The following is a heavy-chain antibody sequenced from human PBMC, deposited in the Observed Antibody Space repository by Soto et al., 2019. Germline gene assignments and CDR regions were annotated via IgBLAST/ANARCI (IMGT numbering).Heavy chain of an antibody. V-gene: IGHV4-30-4*01. J-gene: IGHJ5*02. CDR1: GGSMRSGLYY. Sequence: PSVTLSLRGTSFGGSMRSGLYYLRLIRQPPGKGLEWIGYIYYSGSTYYNPSLKSRVTISVDTSKNQFSLKLSSVTAADTAVYYCARAMVVTQNWFDPWGQGTLVTVSS. CDR3: ARAMVVTQNWFDP. D-gene: IGHD2-21*02. CDR2: IYYSGST.